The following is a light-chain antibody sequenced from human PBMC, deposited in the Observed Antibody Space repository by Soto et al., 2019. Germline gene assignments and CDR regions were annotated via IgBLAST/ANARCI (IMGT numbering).Light chain of an antibody. J-gene: IGKJ2*01. CDR1: QRIDNC. Sequence: DIQMTQSPSPLSASIGDRVTITCRASQRIDNCLAWYPQKPGKAPQLLIYDASRVKTGVPSRFTASGSGTEFTLTINTLQADDSATYFCQHYNGYPYTFGPGTKVDIK. CDR2: DAS. V-gene: IGKV1-5*01. CDR3: QHYNGYPYT.